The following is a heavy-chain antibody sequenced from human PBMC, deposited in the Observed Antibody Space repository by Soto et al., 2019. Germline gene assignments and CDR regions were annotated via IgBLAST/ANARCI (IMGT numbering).Heavy chain of an antibody. CDR3: VKGEYYYDSSGYYPFDY. V-gene: IGHV3-64D*06. CDR1: GFTFTIYA. J-gene: IGHJ4*02. CDR2: ISTNGGST. Sequence: GGSLRLSCSASGFTFTIYAMHWVRKAPGTGLDYVSSISTNGGSTDYADSVKGRFTISRDNSKDTVYLQMSSLRVEDTAVYYCVKGEYYYDSSGYYPFDYWGQGTLVTVSS. D-gene: IGHD3-22*01.